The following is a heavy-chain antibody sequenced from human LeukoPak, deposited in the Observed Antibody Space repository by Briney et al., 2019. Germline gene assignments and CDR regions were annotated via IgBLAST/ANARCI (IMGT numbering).Heavy chain of an antibody. D-gene: IGHD2-2*02. CDR2: IRQDESEK. Sequence: GGSLRLSCAASGFTFTTYWMSWVRQAPGKGLEWVANIRQDESEKYYVDSVKGRFTIPRDNTKKSLYLQMNSLRAEDTAVYYCARSLGCSSSSCYMDYWGQGTLVTVSS. J-gene: IGHJ4*02. V-gene: IGHV3-7*01. CDR1: GFTFTTYW. CDR3: ARSLGCSSSSCYMDY.